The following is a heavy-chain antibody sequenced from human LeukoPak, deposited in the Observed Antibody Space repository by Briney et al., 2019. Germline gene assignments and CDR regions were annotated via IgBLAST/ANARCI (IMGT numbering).Heavy chain of an antibody. V-gene: IGHV3-23*01. CDR2: ISGSGGST. J-gene: IGHJ4*02. Sequence: PGGSLRLSCAASGFTFSSYAMSWVRQAPGKGLEWVSAISGSGGSTYYADSVEGRFTISRDNSKNTLYLQMNSLRAEDTAVYYCAKGYDSSGYYLIDYWGQGTLVTVSS. CDR3: AKGYDSSGYYLIDY. CDR1: GFTFSSYA. D-gene: IGHD3-22*01.